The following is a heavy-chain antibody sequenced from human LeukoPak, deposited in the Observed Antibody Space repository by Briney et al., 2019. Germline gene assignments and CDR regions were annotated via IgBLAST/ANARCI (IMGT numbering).Heavy chain of an antibody. Sequence: GGSLRLSCSASGFTFSNYAIHWVRQAPGKGLEWVTVISSDGTNTYYADSVRGRFTISRDNSRDTLYLQMNSLRAEDTAVYYCGRGRTGSYYRDPDYWGQGTLVTVSS. CDR2: ISSDGTNT. V-gene: IGHV3-30*04. CDR3: GRGRTGSYYRDPDY. CDR1: GFTFSNYA. J-gene: IGHJ4*02. D-gene: IGHD3-10*01.